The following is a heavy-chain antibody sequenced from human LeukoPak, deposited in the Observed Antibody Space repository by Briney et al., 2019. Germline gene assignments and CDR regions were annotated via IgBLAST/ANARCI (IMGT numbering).Heavy chain of an antibody. CDR2: ISGSGAST. CDR1: GFTFSSYA. V-gene: IGHV3-23*01. J-gene: IGHJ3*02. CDR3: AKDLAPLRYFDATDDAFDI. Sequence: GGSLRLSCAASGFTFSSYAITWVRQAPGKGLEWVSTISGSGASTYYADSVKGRFTISRDNSKNTLYLQMNSLRAEDTAVYYCAKDLAPLRYFDATDDAFDIWGQGTMFTVSS. D-gene: IGHD3-9*01.